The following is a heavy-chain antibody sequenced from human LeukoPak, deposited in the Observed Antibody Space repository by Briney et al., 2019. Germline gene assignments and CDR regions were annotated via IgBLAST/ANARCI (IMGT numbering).Heavy chain of an antibody. CDR3: AREGDYTYGDAFDI. V-gene: IGHV1-69*13. CDR1: GYTFTSYG. J-gene: IGHJ3*02. CDR2: IIPIYGTA. D-gene: IGHD5-18*01. Sequence: ASVKVSCKASGYTFTSYGINWVRQAPGQGLEWMGGIIPIYGTANYAQKFQDRVTITAEESTNTAYMEVSSLRSEDTAVYYCAREGDYTYGDAFDIWGQGTMVTVSS.